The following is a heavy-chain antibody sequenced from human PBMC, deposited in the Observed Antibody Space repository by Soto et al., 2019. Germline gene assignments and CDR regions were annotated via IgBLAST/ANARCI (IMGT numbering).Heavy chain of an antibody. J-gene: IGHJ5*02. V-gene: IGHV4-30-4*01. CDR3: AMTYYYDTKTTMFDP. CDR1: GGSITSVDYY. Sequence: QVQLQESGPGVVKPSQTLSLTCTVSGGSITSVDYYWSWLRQSPGKGPEWIGFFYHNGATDYNPSLARRATISADTSKNQFALRLTSVTAADTAVYYCAMTYYYDTKTTMFDPWGQGTLVTVSS. CDR2: FYHNGAT. D-gene: IGHD3-22*01.